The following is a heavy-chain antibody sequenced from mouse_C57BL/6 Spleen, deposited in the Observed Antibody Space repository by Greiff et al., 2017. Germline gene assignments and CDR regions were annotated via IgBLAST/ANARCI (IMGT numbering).Heavy chain of an antibody. CDR3: ARGDYDHGYFDV. CDR1: GFSLTSYG. CDR2: IWSGGST. D-gene: IGHD2-4*01. J-gene: IGHJ1*03. V-gene: IGHV2-2*01. Sequence: VQGVESGPGLVQPSQSLSITCTVSGFSLTSYGVHWVRQSPGKGLEWLGVIWSGGSTDYNAAFISRLSISKDNSKSQVFFKMNSLQADDTAIYDCARGDYDHGYFDVWGTGTTVTVSS.